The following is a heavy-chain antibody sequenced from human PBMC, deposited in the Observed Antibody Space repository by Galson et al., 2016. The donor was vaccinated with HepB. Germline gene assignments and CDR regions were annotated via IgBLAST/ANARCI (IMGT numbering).Heavy chain of an antibody. V-gene: IGHV3-30-3*01. D-gene: IGHD5-12*01. CDR1: GFTFRSYA. J-gene: IGHJ4*02. Sequence: SLRLSCAASGFTFRSYAMHWVRQAPGKGLEWVAVISYDGSNKYYADSVKGRFTIPRDNSKNALYLQMNSLRAEDTAVYYCARVRGYSGYDLGYWGQGTLVTVSS. CDR2: ISYDGSNK. CDR3: ARVRGYSGYDLGY.